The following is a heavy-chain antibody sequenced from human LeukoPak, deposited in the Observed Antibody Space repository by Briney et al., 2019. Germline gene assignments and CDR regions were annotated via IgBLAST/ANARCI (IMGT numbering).Heavy chain of an antibody. CDR1: GYTFTSYG. CDR2: ISAYNGNT. J-gene: IGHJ3*02. D-gene: IGHD2-2*01. CDR3: ASPYQLPPVGAFDI. Sequence: ASVKVSYKASGYTFTSYGISWVRQAPGQGLEWMGWISAYNGNTNYAQKLQGRVTMTTDTSTSTAYMELRSLRSDDTAVYYCASPYQLPPVGAFDIWGQGTMVTVSS. V-gene: IGHV1-18*01.